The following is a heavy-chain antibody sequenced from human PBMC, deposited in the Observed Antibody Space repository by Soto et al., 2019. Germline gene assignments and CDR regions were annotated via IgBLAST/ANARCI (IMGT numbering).Heavy chain of an antibody. CDR2: ISSSGSTI. J-gene: IGHJ4*02. CDR3: ARGGEGLLFDY. CDR1: GFTFSSYE. V-gene: IGHV3-48*03. D-gene: IGHD3-16*01. Sequence: GGSLRLSCAASGFTFSSYEMNWVRQAPGKGLEWVSYISSSGSTIYYADSVKGRFTISRDNAKNSLYLQMNSLRAEDTAVYYCARGGEGLLFDYWGQGTLVTVSS.